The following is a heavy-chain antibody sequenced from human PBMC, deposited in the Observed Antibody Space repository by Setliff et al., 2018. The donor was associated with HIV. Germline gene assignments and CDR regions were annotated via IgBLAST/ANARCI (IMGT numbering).Heavy chain of an antibody. Sequence: PSETLSLTCAIYGGSFSGNYWSWIRQHPGKGLEWIGYIYYTGNTHYNPSLKSRITISIDTSKNQFSLNLNSVTAADTAVYYCARVPRITTLRNAFDIWGQGTMVTVSS. D-gene: IGHD3-10*01. V-gene: IGHV4-31*11. CDR2: IYYTGNT. CDR3: ARVPRITTLRNAFDI. CDR1: GGSFSGNY. J-gene: IGHJ3*02.